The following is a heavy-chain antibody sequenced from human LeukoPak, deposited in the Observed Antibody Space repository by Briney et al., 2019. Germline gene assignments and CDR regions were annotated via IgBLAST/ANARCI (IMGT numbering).Heavy chain of an antibody. V-gene: IGHV3-30*18. J-gene: IGHJ4*02. Sequence: GGSLRLSCAASGLTFSSYAMNWVRQAPGKGLEWVAVISYDGSNKYYADSVKGRFTISRDNSKNTLYLQMNSLRAEDTAVYYCAKDRGIAAAYIDYWGQGTLVTVSS. CDR2: ISYDGSNK. D-gene: IGHD6-13*01. CDR3: AKDRGIAAAYIDY. CDR1: GLTFSSYA.